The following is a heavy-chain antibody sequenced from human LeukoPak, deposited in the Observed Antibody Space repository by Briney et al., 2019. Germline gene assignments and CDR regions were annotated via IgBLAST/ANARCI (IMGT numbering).Heavy chain of an antibody. D-gene: IGHD6-19*01. CDR3: ARSPAVAGTLLYFQH. CDR2: IIPIFGTA. V-gene: IGHV1-69*05. J-gene: IGHJ1*01. Sequence: ASVKVSCKASGGTFSSYAISWVRQAPGQGLEWMGGIIPIFGTANYAQEFQGRVTITTDESTSTAYMELSSLRPEDTAVYYCARSPAVAGTLLYFQHWGQGTLVTVSS. CDR1: GGTFSSYA.